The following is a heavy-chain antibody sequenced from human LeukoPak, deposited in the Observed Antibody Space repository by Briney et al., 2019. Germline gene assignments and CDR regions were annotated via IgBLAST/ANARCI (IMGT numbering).Heavy chain of an antibody. CDR2: ISSSGGST. J-gene: IGHJ4*02. D-gene: IGHD4-17*01. CDR3: AKGDDYGDLDY. Sequence: GGSLRLSCAASGFTFSNYAMNWVRQAPGKGLEWVSAISSSGGSTFYTDFVKGRFTVSRDNSKSTLYLQMNSLRAEDTAVYYCAKGDDYGDLDYWGQGTLVTVSS. V-gene: IGHV3-23*01. CDR1: GFTFSNYA.